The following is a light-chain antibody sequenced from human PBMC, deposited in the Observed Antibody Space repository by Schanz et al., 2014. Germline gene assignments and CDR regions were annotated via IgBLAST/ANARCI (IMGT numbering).Light chain of an antibody. CDR1: SSDVGGYNY. J-gene: IGLJ2*01. V-gene: IGLV2-14*01. CDR2: DVN. CDR3: SSYTSSTTLTVV. Sequence: QSVLTQPASVSGSPGQSITISCTGTSSDVGGYNYVSWYQQHPGKAPKLMIYDVNNRPSGVSNRFSGSKSGNTASLTISGLQAEDEADYYCSSYTSSTTLTVVFGGGTKLTVL.